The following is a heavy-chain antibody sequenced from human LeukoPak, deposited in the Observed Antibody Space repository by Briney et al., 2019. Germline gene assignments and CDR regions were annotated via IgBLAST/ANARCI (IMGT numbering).Heavy chain of an antibody. CDR2: FDPEDGET. Sequence: GASVKVSCKVSGYTLTELSMHWVRQAPGKGLEWMGGFDPEDGETIYAQKFQGRVTMTEDTSTDTAYMELSSLRSEDTAVYYCATTYCSSTSCQDDYYYYYMDVWGKGTTVTVSS. J-gene: IGHJ6*03. CDR3: ATTYCSSTSCQDDYYYYYMDV. V-gene: IGHV1-24*01. D-gene: IGHD2-2*01. CDR1: GYTLTELS.